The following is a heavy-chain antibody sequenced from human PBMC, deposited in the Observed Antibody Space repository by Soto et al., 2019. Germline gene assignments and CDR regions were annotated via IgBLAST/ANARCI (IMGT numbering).Heavy chain of an antibody. V-gene: IGHV1-2*04. J-gene: IGHJ4*02. CDR1: GYTFTGYY. CDR2: INPNSGGT. D-gene: IGHD6-13*01. Sequence: QVQLVQSGAEVKKPGASVKVSCKASGYTFTGYYMHWVRQAPGQGLEWMGWINPNSGGTNYAQKFQGWVTMTRDTSISTAYMELSRLRSDDTAVYYCARGSQPRGAGIAAAGYDYWGQGTLVTVSS. CDR3: ARGSQPRGAGIAAAGYDY.